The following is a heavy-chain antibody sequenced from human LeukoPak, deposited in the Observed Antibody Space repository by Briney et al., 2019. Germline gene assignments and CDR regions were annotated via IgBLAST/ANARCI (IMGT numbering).Heavy chain of an antibody. CDR3: ARPFDDGSGRFNRPYDS. Sequence: QTGGSLRLSCAASGFTFSSYWMSWVRQAPGKGLEWVANIKQDGSETHYVDSVKGRFTISRDNAKNSLSLQMNSLRVEDTAVYYCARPFDDGSGRFNRPYDSWGQGTLVTVSS. CDR1: GFTFSSYW. V-gene: IGHV3-7*04. CDR2: IKQDGSET. J-gene: IGHJ4*02. D-gene: IGHD3-10*01.